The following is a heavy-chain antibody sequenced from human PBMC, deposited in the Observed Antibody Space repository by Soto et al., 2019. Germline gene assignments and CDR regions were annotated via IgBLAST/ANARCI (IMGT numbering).Heavy chain of an antibody. Sequence: ESGGGVVQPGRSLRLSCAASGFIFRNYAMHWVRQSPGKGLEWVAVISYDATNKYYADSVKGRFTISRDNSKNTLYLQMNSLRTEDTDVYYCAREEYGAHYFDYWGQGTLVIVSS. V-gene: IGHV3-30-3*01. CDR1: GFIFRNYA. CDR2: ISYDATNK. CDR3: AREEYGAHYFDY. D-gene: IGHD4-17*01. J-gene: IGHJ4*02.